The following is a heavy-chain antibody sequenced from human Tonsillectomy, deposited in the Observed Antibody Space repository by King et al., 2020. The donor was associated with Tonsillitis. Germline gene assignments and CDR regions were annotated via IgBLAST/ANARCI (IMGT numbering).Heavy chain of an antibody. J-gene: IGHJ5*02. CDR3: ARRDVGTSWHWFVP. CDR1: Y. V-gene: IGHV4-39*01. D-gene: IGHD4-23*01. CDR2: IYYTGST. Sequence: YWGWIRQPPGKGLEWIGSIYYTGSTYYNPSRKSRVTISVDTSQNQFSLNLSSVTAADTAVYYCARRDVGTSWHWFVPWGPGPLVTVSS.